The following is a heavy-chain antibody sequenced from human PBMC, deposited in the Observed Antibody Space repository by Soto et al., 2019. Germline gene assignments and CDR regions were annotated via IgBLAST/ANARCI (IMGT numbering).Heavy chain of an antibody. V-gene: IGHV4-59*01. J-gene: IGHJ4*02. Sequence: PSETLSLTCTVSGGSISSYYWSWIRQPPGKGLEWIGYIYYSGSTNYNPSLKSRVTISVDTSKNQFSLKLSSVTAADTAVYYYARASTGYYPAHYFDYCGQGTQVTVSS. D-gene: IGHD3-9*01. CDR3: ARASTGYYPAHYFDY. CDR2: IYYSGST. CDR1: GGSISSYY.